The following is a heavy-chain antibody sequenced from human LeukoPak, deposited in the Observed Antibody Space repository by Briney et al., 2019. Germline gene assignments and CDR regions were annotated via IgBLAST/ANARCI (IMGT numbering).Heavy chain of an antibody. CDR2: IYSGGST. J-gene: IGHJ4*02. Sequence: GGSLRLSCAASGFTVSSNYMSWVRQAPGKGLEWVSVIYSGGSTYYADSVKGRFTISRDNSKNTLYLQMNSLRAEDTAVYYCARSGSYYDSSGYYFGYWGQGTLVTVSS. D-gene: IGHD3-22*01. CDR3: ARSGSYYDSSGYYFGY. V-gene: IGHV3-53*01. CDR1: GFTVSSNY.